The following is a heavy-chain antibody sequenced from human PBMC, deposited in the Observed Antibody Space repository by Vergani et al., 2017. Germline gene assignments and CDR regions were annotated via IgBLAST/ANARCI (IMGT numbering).Heavy chain of an antibody. Sequence: QLVQSGAEVKKPGSSVKVSCKASGGTFSSYAMQWVRQARGQRLEWIGWIVVGSGNTNYAQKFQERVTITRDMSTSTAYMELSSLRSEDTAVYYCAADPRVSGSYYYYYYYMDVWGKGTTVTVSS. D-gene: IGHD3-10*01. CDR2: IVVGSGNT. V-gene: IGHV1-58*02. CDR3: AADPRVSGSYYYYYYYMDV. CDR1: GGTFSSYA. J-gene: IGHJ6*03.